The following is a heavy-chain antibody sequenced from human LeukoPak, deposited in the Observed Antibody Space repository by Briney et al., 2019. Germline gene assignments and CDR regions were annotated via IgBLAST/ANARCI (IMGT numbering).Heavy chain of an antibody. D-gene: IGHD4-23*01. J-gene: IGHJ4*02. V-gene: IGHV4-38-2*02. CDR1: GYSISSGYY. Sequence: PSETLSLTCTVSGYSISSGYYWGWIRQPPGKGLEWIGSIYHSGSTYYNPSLKSRVTISVDTSKNQFSLKLSSVTAADTAVYYCASFLGGNYANYWGQGTLVTVSS. CDR2: IYHSGST. CDR3: ASFLGGNYANY.